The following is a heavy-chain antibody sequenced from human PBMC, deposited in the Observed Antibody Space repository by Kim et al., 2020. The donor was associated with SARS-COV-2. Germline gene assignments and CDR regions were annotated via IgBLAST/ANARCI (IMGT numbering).Heavy chain of an antibody. Sequence: DSVKSRVTISRDNSKNTLYLHMNSLRAEDTAVYYCARDYCSSTSCFNFDYWGQGTLVTVSS. CDR3: ARDYCSSTSCFNFDY. D-gene: IGHD2-2*01. V-gene: IGHV3-30*07. J-gene: IGHJ4*02.